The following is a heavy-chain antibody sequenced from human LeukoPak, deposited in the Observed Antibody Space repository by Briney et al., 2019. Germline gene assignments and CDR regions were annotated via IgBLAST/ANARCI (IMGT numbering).Heavy chain of an antibody. CDR1: GYTFTSYG. CDR3: ARDLEESGNSDAFDI. CDR2: ISAYNGNT. Sequence: GASVKVSCKASGYTFTSYGISWVRQAPGQGLEWMGWISAYNGNTNYAQKLQGRVTMTTDTSTSTAYMELRSLRSDDTAVYYCARDLEESGNSDAFDIWGQGTMVTVSS. D-gene: IGHD4-23*01. V-gene: IGHV1-18*01. J-gene: IGHJ3*02.